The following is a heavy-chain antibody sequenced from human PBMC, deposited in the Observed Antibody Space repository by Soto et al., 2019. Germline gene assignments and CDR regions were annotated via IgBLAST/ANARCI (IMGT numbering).Heavy chain of an antibody. Sequence: QVQLVESGGGVVQPGRSLRLSCAASGFTFSSYGMHWVRQAPGKGLEWVAVIWYDGSNKYYADSVKGRFTISRDNSKNTLYLQMNSLRAEDTAVYYCARDGNWNETSPQANYYYYGMDVWGQGTTVTVSS. CDR2: IWYDGSNK. D-gene: IGHD1-1*01. CDR1: GFTFSSYG. V-gene: IGHV3-33*01. CDR3: ARDGNWNETSPQANYYYYGMDV. J-gene: IGHJ6*02.